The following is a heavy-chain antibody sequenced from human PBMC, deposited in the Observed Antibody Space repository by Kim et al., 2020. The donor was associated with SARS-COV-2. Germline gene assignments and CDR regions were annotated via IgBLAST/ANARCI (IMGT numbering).Heavy chain of an antibody. D-gene: IGHD3-10*01. V-gene: IGHV4-39*07. CDR3: ARDLPMAQMDY. J-gene: IGHJ4*02. Sequence: TYYGPSLKSRVTISIQTSKNQVSLRLSSVTAADTAVYYCARDLPMAQMDYWGQGTLVTVSS. CDR2: T.